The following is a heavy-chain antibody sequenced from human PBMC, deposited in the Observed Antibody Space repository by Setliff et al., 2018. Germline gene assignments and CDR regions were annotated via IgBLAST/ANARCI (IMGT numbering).Heavy chain of an antibody. CDR1: GGSFSDYW. J-gene: IGHJ2*01. D-gene: IGHD4-17*01. CDR3: ARGTKTMVINYWYFDV. V-gene: IGHV4-34*01. CDR2: IHHSGST. Sequence: ETLSLTCAVYGGSFSDYWWSWIRQLPGKGLEWIAEIHHSGSTNFHPSLKSRVAISVDPSKNQFYLNLRSVTAADTAVYFCARGTKTMVINYWYFDVWGRGTPVTAPQ.